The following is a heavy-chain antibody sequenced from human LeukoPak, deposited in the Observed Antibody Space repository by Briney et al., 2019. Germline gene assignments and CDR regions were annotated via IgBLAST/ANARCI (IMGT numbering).Heavy chain of an antibody. J-gene: IGHJ4*02. CDR3: ARFVLRIAAAGTLEDY. CDR2: INPNSGGT. Sequence: ASVKVSCKASGYTFTGYYMHWVRQAPGQGLEWMGWINPNSGGTNYAQKFQGRVTITTDESTSTAYMELSSLRSDDTAVYYCARFVLRIAAAGTLEDYWGQGTLVTVSS. CDR1: GYTFTGYY. D-gene: IGHD6-13*01. V-gene: IGHV1-2*02.